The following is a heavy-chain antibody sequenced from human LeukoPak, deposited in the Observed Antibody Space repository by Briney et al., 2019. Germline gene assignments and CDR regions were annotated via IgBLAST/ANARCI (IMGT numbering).Heavy chain of an antibody. CDR1: GFTFSTYR. J-gene: IGHJ4*02. Sequence: GGSLRLSCAASGFTFSTYRMNWVRQAPGKGLEWLSYISSGSNTIFYADSVKGRFTISRDNAKNSLFLQVDSLRDEDTAVYYCARGSYYAPYYFDYWGQGTLVTVSS. CDR3: ARGSYYAPYYFDY. V-gene: IGHV3-48*02. D-gene: IGHD1-26*01. CDR2: ISSGSNTI.